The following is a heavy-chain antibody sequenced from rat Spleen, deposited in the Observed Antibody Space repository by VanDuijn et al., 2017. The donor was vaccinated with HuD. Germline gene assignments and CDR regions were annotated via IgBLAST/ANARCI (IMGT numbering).Heavy chain of an antibody. D-gene: IGHD1-10*01. CDR3: ARHRTTTDWFAY. Sequence: EVQLVESGGGLVQPGRSLKLSCAASGFTFSDYYMAWVRQAPKKGLEWVASISYEGSSTYYGDSVKGRFTISRDNAKNTLYLQMNSLRSEDTATYYCARHRTTTDWFAYWGQGTLVTVSS. J-gene: IGHJ3*01. CDR1: GFTFSDYY. V-gene: IGHV5-22*01. CDR2: ISYEGSST.